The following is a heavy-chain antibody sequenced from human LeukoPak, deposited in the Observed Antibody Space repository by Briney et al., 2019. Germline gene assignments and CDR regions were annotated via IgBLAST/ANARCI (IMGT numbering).Heavy chain of an antibody. J-gene: IGHJ4*02. CDR1: GGSINSYY. CDR2: VYSSGST. D-gene: IGHD4-23*01. CDR3: ARGGKATVVTM. Sequence: SETLSLTCTVSGGSINSYYWSWIRQPAGKGLEWIGRVYSSGSTNYNPSLKSRVSMSVDTSKNQFSLKLTSVTAADTAVYYCARGGKATVVTMWGQGILVTVSS. V-gene: IGHV4-4*07.